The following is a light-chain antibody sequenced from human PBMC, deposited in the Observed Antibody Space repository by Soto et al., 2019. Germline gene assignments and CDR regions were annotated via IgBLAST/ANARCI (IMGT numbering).Light chain of an antibody. Sequence: DIQMTQSPSTLSASVGDRVTITCRASQDISIWLAWFQQKPGKAPKLLIYRASSLERGVTSRFSGSGSGTEFILTISSLQSDDFATYYCQQYNTYAGTFGPGTKVDIK. V-gene: IGKV1-5*03. CDR3: QQYNTYAGT. CDR2: RAS. CDR1: QDISIW. J-gene: IGKJ3*01.